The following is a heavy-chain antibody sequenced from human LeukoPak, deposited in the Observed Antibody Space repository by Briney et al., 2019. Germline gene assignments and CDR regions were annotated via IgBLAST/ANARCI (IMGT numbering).Heavy chain of an antibody. CDR2: ISSSSSYI. CDR3: ARDMVGANWFDP. J-gene: IGHJ5*02. Sequence: GGSLRLSCAASGFTFSSYAMSWVRQAPGKGLEWVSSISSSSSYIYYADSVKGRFTISRDNAKNSLYLQMNSLRAEDTAVYYCARDMVGANWFDPWGQGTLVTVSS. D-gene: IGHD1-26*01. V-gene: IGHV3-21*01. CDR1: GFTFSSYA.